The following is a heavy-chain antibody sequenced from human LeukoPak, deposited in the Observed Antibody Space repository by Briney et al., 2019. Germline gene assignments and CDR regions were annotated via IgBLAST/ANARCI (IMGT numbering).Heavy chain of an antibody. Sequence: SETLSLACTVSGGSISSGGYYWSWIRQHPGKGLEWIGYIYYSGSTYYNPSLKTRVTISVDTSKNQFSLKLSSVTAADTAVYYCARENHGYGDYVLDYWGQGTLVTVSS. CDR2: IYYSGST. V-gene: IGHV4-31*03. D-gene: IGHD4-17*01. CDR3: ARENHGYGDYVLDY. CDR1: GGSISSGGYY. J-gene: IGHJ4*02.